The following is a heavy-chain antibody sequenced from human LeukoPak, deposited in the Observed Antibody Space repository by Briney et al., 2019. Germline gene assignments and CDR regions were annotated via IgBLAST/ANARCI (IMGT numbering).Heavy chain of an antibody. J-gene: IGHJ4*02. CDR3: AREPTSGREPTSGRPLDY. D-gene: IGHD5-12*01. CDR1: GGSISGYF. CDR2: IYSSGSN. Sequence: SETLSLTCAVSGGSISGYFWSWIRQPAGKGLEWIGRIYSSGSNNYNPSLKSRVTMSLDTSKNHLSLNLSSVTAADTAVYYCAREPTSGREPTSGRPLDYWGQGTLVSVPS. V-gene: IGHV4-4*07.